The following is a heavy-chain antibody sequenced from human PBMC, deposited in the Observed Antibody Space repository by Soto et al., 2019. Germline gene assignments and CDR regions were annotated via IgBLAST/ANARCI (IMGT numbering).Heavy chain of an antibody. D-gene: IGHD3-10*01. V-gene: IGHV4-59*01. J-gene: IGHJ5*02. CDR3: ARDKASGNYYNYFDP. CDR1: GGYISTYF. CDR2: VYYSGST. Sequence: SETLSLTCTVSGGYISTYFGSWIRQPPGKGLEWIGYVYYSGSTTYNPSLKGRVSISVDTSKNQFSLKLTSVTAADTAVYYCARDKASGNYYNYFDPWGQGALVTVSS.